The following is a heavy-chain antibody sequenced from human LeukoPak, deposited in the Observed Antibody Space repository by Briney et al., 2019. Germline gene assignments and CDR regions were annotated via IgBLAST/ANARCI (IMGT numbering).Heavy chain of an antibody. Sequence: GASVKVSCKASGYTFTDYTINWVRQAPGQGLEWMGWINPNRGGAHYSQNFQGRVTMTRDTSISTAYMEVSRLISDDTAVYYCARDQASGSQTTWAFDIWGQGTMVTVSS. CDR3: ARDQASGSQTTWAFDI. CDR2: INPNRGGA. D-gene: IGHD1-26*01. J-gene: IGHJ3*02. CDR1: GYTFTDYT. V-gene: IGHV1-2*02.